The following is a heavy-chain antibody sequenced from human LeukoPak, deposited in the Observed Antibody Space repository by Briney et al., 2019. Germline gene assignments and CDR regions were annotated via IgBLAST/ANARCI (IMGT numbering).Heavy chain of an antibody. V-gene: IGHV3-33*01. CDR1: GFTFSSYG. Sequence: GGSLRLSCAASGFTFSSYGMHWVRQAPGKGLEWVAVIWYDGSNKYYADSVKGRFTISRDNSKNTLDLQMSSLRAEDTAVYYCARDRSYDFWSGYSTPDYWGQGTLVTVSS. CDR3: ARDRSYDFWSGYSTPDY. CDR2: IWYDGSNK. J-gene: IGHJ4*02. D-gene: IGHD3-3*01.